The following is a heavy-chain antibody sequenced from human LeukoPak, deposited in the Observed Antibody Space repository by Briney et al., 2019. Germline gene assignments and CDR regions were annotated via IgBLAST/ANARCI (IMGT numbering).Heavy chain of an antibody. Sequence: ASVKVSCKASGYTFTSYYMHWVRQAPGQGLEWMGIINPTGGSTTYAQRFQGRVTMTRDTSTSTVYMELRSLRYEETAVYYCARDRVIEEGGSFDYWGQGTLVTVSS. J-gene: IGHJ4*02. V-gene: IGHV1-46*01. CDR1: GYTFTSYY. D-gene: IGHD6-13*01. CDR3: ARDRVIEEGGSFDY. CDR2: INPTGGST.